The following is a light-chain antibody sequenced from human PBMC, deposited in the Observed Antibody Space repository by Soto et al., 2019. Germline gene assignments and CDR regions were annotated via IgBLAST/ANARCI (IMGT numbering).Light chain of an antibody. J-gene: IGKJ1*01. CDR2: GAS. Sequence: EILMTQSPDTLSVSPGESATLSCRASQRVYSNLAWYQQRPGQAPRLLIYGASTRATGIPARFSGSGSGTEFTLTISSLQSADIAVYFCQQYANWPKTFGQGTKVDIK. CDR1: QRVYSN. V-gene: IGKV3-15*01. CDR3: QQYANWPKT.